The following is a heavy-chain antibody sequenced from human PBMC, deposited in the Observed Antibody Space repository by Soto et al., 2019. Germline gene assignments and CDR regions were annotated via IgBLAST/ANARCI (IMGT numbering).Heavy chain of an antibody. V-gene: IGHV2-5*02. CDR2: IYWDDGK. J-gene: IGHJ4*02. D-gene: IGHD3-9*01. CDR3: PPRKAYHTSTSYYPFDY. Sequence: SGPPLVNPTQTLTLTCTFSGFSLSTSGVGVAWIRQPPGTALEWLALIYWDDGKRYSPSLKTRLNITKDTSKNQVVLTLTNVCSVDTATFTCPPRKAYHTSTSYYPFDYWGQGSLVTVSS. CDR1: GFSLSTSGVG.